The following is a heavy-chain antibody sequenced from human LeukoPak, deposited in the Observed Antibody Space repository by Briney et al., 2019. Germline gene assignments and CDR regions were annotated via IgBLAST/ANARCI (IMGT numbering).Heavy chain of an antibody. CDR1: GFTFSSYA. V-gene: IGHV3-23*01. J-gene: IGHJ6*02. Sequence: GGSLRLSCAASGFTFSSYAMSWVRQAPGKGLEWVSAISGSGGSTYYADSVKGRFTISRDNSKNTLYLQMNSLKTEDTAVYYCTTDKGIMITFGGVLNYYYGMDVWGQGTTVTVSS. D-gene: IGHD3-16*01. CDR3: TTDKGIMITFGGVLNYYYGMDV. CDR2: ISGSGGST.